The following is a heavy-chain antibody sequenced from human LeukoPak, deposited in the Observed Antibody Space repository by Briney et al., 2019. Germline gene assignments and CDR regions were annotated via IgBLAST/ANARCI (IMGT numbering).Heavy chain of an antibody. CDR1: GGSISTSSYY. J-gene: IGHJ4*02. D-gene: IGHD3-10*01. CDR2: IYYSGST. V-gene: IGHV4-39*01. CDR3: ARRPYGSGSYYNYFDY. Sequence: SETLSLTCTVSGGSISTSSYYWGWIRQPPGKGLEWIGSIYYSGSTYYNPSLKSRVTISVDTSKNQFSLKVSSVTAADTAVYYCARRPYGSGSYYNYFDYWGQGTLVTVSS.